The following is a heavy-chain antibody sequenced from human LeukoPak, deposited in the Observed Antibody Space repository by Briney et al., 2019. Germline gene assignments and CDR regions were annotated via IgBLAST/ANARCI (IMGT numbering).Heavy chain of an antibody. V-gene: IGHV3-33*08. CDR2: IWYDGSNK. CDR3: ARVFIDYYGSGSHHFDY. CDR1: GFTFDDYA. J-gene: IGHJ4*02. Sequence: GGSRRLSCAAPGFTFDDYAMHWVRQAPGKGLEWVAVIWYDGSNKYYADSVKGRFTISRDNSKNTLYLQMNSLRAEDTAVYYCARVFIDYYGSGSHHFDYWGQGTLVTVSS. D-gene: IGHD3-10*01.